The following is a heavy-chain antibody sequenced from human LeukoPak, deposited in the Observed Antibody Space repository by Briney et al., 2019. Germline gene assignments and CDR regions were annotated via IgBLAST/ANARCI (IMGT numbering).Heavy chain of an antibody. CDR3: AKENLASRGFDP. CDR2: ISWNSGSI. CDR1: GFTFDDYA. Sequence: GRSLRLSCAASGFTFDDYAMHWVRQAPGKGLEWSSGISWNSGSIGYADSVKGRFTISRDNAKNSLYLQMNSLRAEDTALYYCAKENLASRGFDPWGQGTLVTVSS. J-gene: IGHJ5*02. V-gene: IGHV3-9*01. D-gene: IGHD3-3*02.